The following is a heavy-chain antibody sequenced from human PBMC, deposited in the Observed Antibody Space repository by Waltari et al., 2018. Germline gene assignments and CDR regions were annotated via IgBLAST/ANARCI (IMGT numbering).Heavy chain of an antibody. CDR2: LVRSGFGT. D-gene: IGHD6-19*01. Sequence: DVRLSESGGGLAPPGGSLRLSCVAADFTFSNNAMSWVRQAPGKGLEWVSALVRSGFGTHYADSVKGRFAISRDNAKNTLYLQMNSLRAEDTAVYYCAKCEMYDSGWCAFFRYWGQGTLVTVSS. CDR1: DFTFSNNA. CDR3: AKCEMYDSGWCAFFRY. V-gene: IGHV3-23*01. J-gene: IGHJ4*02.